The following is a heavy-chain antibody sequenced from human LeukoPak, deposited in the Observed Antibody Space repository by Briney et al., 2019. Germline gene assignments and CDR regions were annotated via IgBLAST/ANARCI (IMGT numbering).Heavy chain of an antibody. D-gene: IGHD5-18*01. V-gene: IGHV4-31*03. CDR1: GASISGTSYY. J-gene: IGHJ4*02. CDR3: AAGGHTAKGGEY. Sequence: SETLSLTCTVSGASISGTSYYWAWTRQHPGEGLEWLGFIHFSGSIYYNPSLSSRLIISADTSKNQMSLKLSSVTAADTAVYYCAAGGHTAKGGEYWGQGAQVTVSS. CDR2: IHFSGSI.